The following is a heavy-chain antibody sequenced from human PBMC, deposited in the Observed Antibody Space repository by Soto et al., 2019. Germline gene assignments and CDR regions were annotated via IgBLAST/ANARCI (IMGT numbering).Heavy chain of an antibody. CDR3: AKDGRYDPRVPWFDP. V-gene: IGHV3-9*01. CDR2: ISWNSGSI. Sequence: EVQLVESGGGLVQPGRSLRLSCAASGFTFDDYAMHWVRQAPGKGLEWVSGISWNSGSIGYADSVKGRFTISRDNGKNSLYLQMNSLRAEDTALYYCAKDGRYDPRVPWFDPWGQVTLVTVSS. J-gene: IGHJ5*02. D-gene: IGHD5-12*01. CDR1: GFTFDDYA.